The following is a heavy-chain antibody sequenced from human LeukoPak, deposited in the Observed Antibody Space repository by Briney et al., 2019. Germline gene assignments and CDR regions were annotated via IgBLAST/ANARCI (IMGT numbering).Heavy chain of an antibody. CDR1: GYTFTSYD. CDR3: ASSYDYVWGSYRYSWFDP. J-gene: IGHJ5*02. D-gene: IGHD3-16*02. V-gene: IGHV1-8*01. Sequence: ASVKVSCKASGYTFTSYDINWVRQATEQGLKWMGWMNPNSGNTGYAQKFQGRVTMTRNTSISTAYMELSSLRSEDTAVYYCASSYDYVWGSYRYSWFDPWGQGTLVTVSS. CDR2: MNPNSGNT.